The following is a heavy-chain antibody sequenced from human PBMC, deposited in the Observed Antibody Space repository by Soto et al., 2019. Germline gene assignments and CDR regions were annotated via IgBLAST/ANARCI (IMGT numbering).Heavy chain of an antibody. CDR1: GSTFTNAW. J-gene: IGHJ4*02. Sequence: EVPLVESGGGLVKPGTSLRLSCAASGSTFTNAWMGWVLQAPGKGLELVGRIKSKTDGGTTDFAAPVKGRYTISNDDSNNTLFLQMNSLKTEDTAVYYCTTEKDFWSGFAYWGQGTLVTVSS. CDR2: IKSKTDGGTT. CDR3: TTEKDFWSGFAY. D-gene: IGHD3-3*01. V-gene: IGHV3-15*01.